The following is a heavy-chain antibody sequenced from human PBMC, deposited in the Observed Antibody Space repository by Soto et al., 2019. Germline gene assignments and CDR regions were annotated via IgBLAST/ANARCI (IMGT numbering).Heavy chain of an antibody. D-gene: IGHD6-13*01. CDR3: ARGGSSWYVGDY. Sequence: GGSLRLSCAASGFTFSSYAMSWVRQAPGKGLEWVSAISGSGGSTYYADSVKGRFTINPDTSKNQFSLQLNSVTPEDTAVYYCARGGSSWYVGDYWGQGTLVTVSS. J-gene: IGHJ4*02. V-gene: IGHV3-23*01. CDR1: GFTFSSYA. CDR2: ISGSGGST.